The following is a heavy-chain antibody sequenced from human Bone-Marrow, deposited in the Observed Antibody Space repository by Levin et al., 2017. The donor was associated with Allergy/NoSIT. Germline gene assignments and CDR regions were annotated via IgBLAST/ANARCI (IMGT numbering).Heavy chain of an antibody. J-gene: IGHJ3*02. CDR2: ISYDGSNK. CDR1: GFTFSSYA. V-gene: IGHV3-30*04. CDR3: ARDIYGGNSYDAFDI. D-gene: IGHD4-23*01. Sequence: GGSLRLSCAASGFTFSSYAMHWVRQAPGKGLEWVAVISYDGSNKYYADSVKGRFTISRDNSKNTLYLQMNSLRAEDTAVYYCARDIYGGNSYDAFDIWGQGTMVTVSS.